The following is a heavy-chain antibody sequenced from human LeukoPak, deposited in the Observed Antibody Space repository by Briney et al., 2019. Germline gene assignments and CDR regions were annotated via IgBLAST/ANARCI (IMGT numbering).Heavy chain of an antibody. CDR2: IRYDGSNK. CDR1: GFTFSSYG. V-gene: IGHV3-30*02. Sequence: GGSLRLSCAASGFTFSSYGMHWVRQAPGKGLEWVAFIRYDGSNKYYADSVKGRFTISRDNSKNTLYLQMNSLRAEDTAVYYCAKQRSYSWQRSFDYWGQGTLVTVSS. D-gene: IGHD5-18*01. CDR3: AKQRSYSWQRSFDY. J-gene: IGHJ4*02.